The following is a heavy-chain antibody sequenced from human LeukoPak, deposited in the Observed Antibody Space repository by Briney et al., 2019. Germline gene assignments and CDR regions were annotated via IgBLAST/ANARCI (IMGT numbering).Heavy chain of an antibody. V-gene: IGHV4-59*01. CDR2: IYYSGST. CDR1: GGSISSYY. D-gene: IGHD5-18*01. CDR3: ARAATGVTPFDY. Sequence: SENLSLTCTVSGGSISSYYWSWIRQPPGKGLEWIGYIYYSGSTNYNPSLKSRVTISVDTSKNQFSLKLSSVTAADTAVYYCARAATGVTPFDYWGQGTLVTVSS. J-gene: IGHJ4*02.